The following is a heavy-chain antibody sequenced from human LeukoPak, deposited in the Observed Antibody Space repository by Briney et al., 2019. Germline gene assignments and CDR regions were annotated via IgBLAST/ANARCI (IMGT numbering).Heavy chain of an antibody. Sequence: GGSLRLSCAASGFTFSHYGMHWVRQAPGKGLEWVAFIRYDGSNKYYADSVEGRFTISRDNSKNTLYLQMNSLRAEDTAVYYCAKDRVAWNGGFDYWGQGTLVTVSS. J-gene: IGHJ4*02. CDR3: AKDRVAWNGGFDY. D-gene: IGHD1-1*01. CDR1: GFTFSHYG. V-gene: IGHV3-30*02. CDR2: IRYDGSNK.